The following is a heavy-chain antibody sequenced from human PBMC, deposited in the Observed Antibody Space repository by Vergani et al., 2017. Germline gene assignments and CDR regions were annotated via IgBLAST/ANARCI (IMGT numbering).Heavy chain of an antibody. CDR1: GVSVSSTAFY. CDR3: ARGETRTDWLDP. CDR2: IYGSGNI. Sequence: QVQLQESGPGLVKPSQTLSLTCSVSGVSVSSTAFYWNWIRQPAGKGLEWIGRIYGSGNINYNPSLEGRVTISRDTSKNQFSLKVPSVTAADTAVYYCARGETRTDWLDPWGQGTQVIVSS. D-gene: IGHD3/OR15-3a*01. V-gene: IGHV4-61*02. J-gene: IGHJ5*02.